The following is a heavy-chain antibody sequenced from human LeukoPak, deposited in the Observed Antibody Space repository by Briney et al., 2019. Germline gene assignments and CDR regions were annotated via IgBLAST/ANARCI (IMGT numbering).Heavy chain of an antibody. CDR2: ISSSGSTI. CDR3: AAPGAEYSYGYFDY. V-gene: IGHV3-48*03. CDR1: GFTFSSYE. D-gene: IGHD5-18*01. J-gene: IGHJ4*02. Sequence: GGSLRLSCAASGFTFSSYEMNWVRQAPGKGLEWVSYISSSGSTIYYADSVKGRFTISRDNAKNSLYLQMNSLRAEDTAVYYCAAPGAEYSYGYFDYWGQGTLVTVSS.